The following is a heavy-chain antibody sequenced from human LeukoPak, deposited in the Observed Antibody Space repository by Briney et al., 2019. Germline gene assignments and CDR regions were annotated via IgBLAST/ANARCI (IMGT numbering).Heavy chain of an antibody. CDR2: IYYSGST. CDR1: GGSISSGDYY. Sequence: SQTLSLTCTVSGGSISSGDYYWSWIRQPPGKGLKWIGYIYYSGSTYYNPSLKSRVTISVDTSKNQFSLKLSSVTAADTAVYYCASLPLELFFDYWGQGTLVTVSS. J-gene: IGHJ4*02. CDR3: ASLPLELFFDY. V-gene: IGHV4-30-4*08. D-gene: IGHD1-7*01.